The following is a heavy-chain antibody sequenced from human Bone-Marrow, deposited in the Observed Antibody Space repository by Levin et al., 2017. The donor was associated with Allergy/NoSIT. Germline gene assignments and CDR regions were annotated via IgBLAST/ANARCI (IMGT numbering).Heavy chain of an antibody. CDR3: ASTYSSSSYYDYYYMDV. CDR1: GGSISSYY. V-gene: IGHV4-59*01. Sequence: SETLSLTCTVSGGSISSYYWSWIRQPPGKGLEWIGYIYYSGSTNYNPSLKSRVTISVDTSKNQFSLKLSSVTAADTAVYYCASTYSSSSYYDYYYMDVWGKGTTVTVSS. J-gene: IGHJ6*03. CDR2: IYYSGST. D-gene: IGHD6-6*01.